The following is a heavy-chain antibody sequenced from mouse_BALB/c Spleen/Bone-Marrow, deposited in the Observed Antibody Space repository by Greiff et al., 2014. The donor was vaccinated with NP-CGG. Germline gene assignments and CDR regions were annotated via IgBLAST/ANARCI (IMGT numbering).Heavy chain of an antibody. CDR1: GFIFTDYY. D-gene: IGHD1-1*01. V-gene: IGHV7-3*02. J-gene: IGHJ1*01. CDR3: ARDGSSFYWFFDV. Sequence: EVMLVESGGGLVQPGGSLRLSCATSGFIFTDYYMSWVRQPPGKALEWLAFISNKANGYTTEYSASVKGRFTISRDNSQSILYLQMNTLRAEDSATYYCARDGSSFYWFFDVWGAGTTVTVSS. CDR2: ISNKANGYTT.